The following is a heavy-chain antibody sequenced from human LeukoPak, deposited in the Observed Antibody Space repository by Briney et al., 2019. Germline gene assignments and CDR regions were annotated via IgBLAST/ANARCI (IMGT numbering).Heavy chain of an antibody. J-gene: IGHJ6*02. CDR3: ARVSGYQPYNYYGMDV. CDR2: ISSSGSTI. V-gene: IGHV3-11*01. Sequence: PGGSLRLSCAASGFTFSNCYMSWIRQAPGKGLEWVSYISSSGSTIYYADSVKGRFTIARDNAKNTLYLQMNSLRAEDTAVYYCARVSGYQPYNYYGMDVWGQGTTVTVSS. CDR1: GFTFSNCY. D-gene: IGHD2-2*01.